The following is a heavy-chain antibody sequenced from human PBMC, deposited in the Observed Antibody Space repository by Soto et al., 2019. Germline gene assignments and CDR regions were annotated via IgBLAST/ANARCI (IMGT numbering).Heavy chain of an antibody. J-gene: IGHJ4*02. Sequence: GGSLRLSCVASEFSFSRYAMTWVRQAAGKGLQWVAGLGPDGRNTFYGESVRGRFTISRDNSRNTLYLQMSSLRAEDTAVYFCVKQMTTWTDSFFDFWGQGIQVTVSS. D-gene: IGHD4-17*01. CDR2: LGPDGRNT. CDR1: EFSFSRYA. CDR3: VKQMTTWTDSFFDF. V-gene: IGHV3-23*01.